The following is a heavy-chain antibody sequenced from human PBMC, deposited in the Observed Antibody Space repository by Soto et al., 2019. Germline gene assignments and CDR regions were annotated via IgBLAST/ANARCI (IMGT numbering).Heavy chain of an antibody. D-gene: IGHD6-25*01. CDR3: ARGPPRAAYTTHFDP. CDR1: GYPFTAYY. J-gene: IGHJ5*02. Sequence: ASVKVSCKASGYPFTAYYIHWIRQAPGQGLQWMGRVNPSVNSTTYAEKFQGRVTVTWDTSTSTVFLDMISLRSEDSALYYCARGPPRAAYTTHFDPWVQGSLVTVSS. V-gene: IGHV1-46*01. CDR2: VNPSVNST.